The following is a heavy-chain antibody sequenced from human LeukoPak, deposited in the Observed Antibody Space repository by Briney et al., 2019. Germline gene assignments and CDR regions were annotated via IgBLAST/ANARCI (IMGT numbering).Heavy chain of an antibody. J-gene: IGHJ5*02. CDR3: ARDDYSELVTAYNWFDP. CDR2: INWNGGST. V-gene: IGHV3-20*04. D-gene: IGHD3-9*01. CDR1: GFTFDDYG. Sequence: GGSLRLSCAASGFTFDDYGMSWVRQAPGKGLEWVSGINWNGGSTGYADSVKGRFTISRDNAKNSLYLQMNSLRAEDTAVYYCARDDYSELVTAYNWFDPWGQGTLVTVSS.